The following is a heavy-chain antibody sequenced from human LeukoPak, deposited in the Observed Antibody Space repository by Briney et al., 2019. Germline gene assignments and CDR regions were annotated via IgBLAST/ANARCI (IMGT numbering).Heavy chain of an antibody. D-gene: IGHD5-18*01. V-gene: IGHV4-34*01. Sequence: KPSETLSLTCTVSGGSISSYYWSWIRQPPGKGLEWIGEINHSGSTNYNPSLKSRVTISVDTSKNQFSLKLSSVTAADTAVYYCATKRGYSYGPSPFDYWGQGTLVTVSS. CDR2: INHSGST. CDR1: GGSISSYY. CDR3: ATKRGYSYGPSPFDY. J-gene: IGHJ4*02.